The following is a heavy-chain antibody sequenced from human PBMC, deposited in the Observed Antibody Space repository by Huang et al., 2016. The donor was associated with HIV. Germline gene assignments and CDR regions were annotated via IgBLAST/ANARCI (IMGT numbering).Heavy chain of an antibody. CDR2: ICPGDSDP. D-gene: IGHD1-1*01. Sequence: EVQLVQSGAEVKKPGDSLKISCRGSGYSFTSYWIGWVRQMPGKGLGWLGIICPGDSDPRSSPSFQGQVTISADKSISTAYLQWSSLKASDTAMYYCARLSTTWYFDYWGQGTLVTVSS. V-gene: IGHV5-51*01. CDR1: GYSFTSYW. J-gene: IGHJ4*02. CDR3: ARLSTTWYFDY.